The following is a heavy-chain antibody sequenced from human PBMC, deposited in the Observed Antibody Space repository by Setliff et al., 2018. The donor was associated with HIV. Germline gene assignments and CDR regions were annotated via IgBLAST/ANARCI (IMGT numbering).Heavy chain of an antibody. CDR1: GFTFSSYA. D-gene: IGHD5-12*01. J-gene: IGHJ4*02. Sequence: GGSLRLSCAASGFTFSSYAMSWVRQAPGKGLEWVSAISGSGGSTYYADSVTGRCTISRDNSKNTLYLQMNSLRAEDTAVYYCARAGGYSGYSSLYYFDSWGQGTLVTVSS. V-gene: IGHV3-23*01. CDR3: ARAGGYSGYSSLYYFDS. CDR2: ISGSGGST.